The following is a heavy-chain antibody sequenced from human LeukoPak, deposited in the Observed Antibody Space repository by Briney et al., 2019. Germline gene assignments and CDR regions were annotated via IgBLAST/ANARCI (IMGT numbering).Heavy chain of an antibody. Sequence: ASVKVSCKASVYSFNKFGISWVRQAPGQGLGWMGWISGYSGKTDSAQKLQDRVTMTTDNSTSTAYLELRSLRSDDTAVYFCVRVGSAYGDPLEFDLWGQGTLVTVSS. J-gene: IGHJ5*02. D-gene: IGHD2-21*01. CDR1: VYSFNKFG. CDR3: VRVGSAYGDPLEFDL. V-gene: IGHV1-18*01. CDR2: ISGYSGKT.